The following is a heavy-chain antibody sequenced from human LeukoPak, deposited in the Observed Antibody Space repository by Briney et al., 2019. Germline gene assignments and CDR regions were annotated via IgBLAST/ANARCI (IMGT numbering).Heavy chain of an antibody. CDR1: EFSVGSNY. V-gene: IGHV3-53*01. J-gene: IGHJ4*02. CDR2: IYSGGTT. CDR3: ARRAGGYSHPYDY. Sequence: GGSLRLSCAASEFSVGSNYMTWVRQAPGKGLEWVSLIYSGGTTYYADSVKGRFTISRDNSKNTLYLQMNSLRAEDTAVYYCARRAGGYSHPYDYWGQGILVTVSS. D-gene: IGHD4-23*01.